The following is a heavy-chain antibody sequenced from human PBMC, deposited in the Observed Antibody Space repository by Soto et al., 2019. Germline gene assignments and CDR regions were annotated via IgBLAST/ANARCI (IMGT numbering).Heavy chain of an antibody. V-gene: IGHV1-58*02. J-gene: IGHJ4*02. CDR1: GFTFTSSA. CDR3: STDLGYYDSSGYPH. Sequence: ASVKVSCKASGFTFTSSAMQWVRQARGQRLEWIGWIVVGSGNTNYAQKFQERVTITRDMSTSTAYMELSSLKTEDTAVYYCSTDLGYYDSSGYPHWGQGTLVAVSS. CDR2: IVVGSGNT. D-gene: IGHD3-22*01.